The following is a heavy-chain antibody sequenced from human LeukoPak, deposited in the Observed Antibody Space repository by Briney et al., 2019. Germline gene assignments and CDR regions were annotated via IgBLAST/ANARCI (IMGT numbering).Heavy chain of an antibody. D-gene: IGHD1-26*01. CDR3: AKSQDGGRLFHFDY. CDR1: GFTFTTYA. Sequence: GGSLRLSCAASGFTFTTYAMSWVRQAPGRGLEWVSTISASHETTYSADSVKGRFTISRDNSKNTLYLQMNSLRAEDTAVYFCAKSQDGGRLFHFDYWGQGTLVTVSS. V-gene: IGHV3-23*01. J-gene: IGHJ4*02. CDR2: ISASHETT.